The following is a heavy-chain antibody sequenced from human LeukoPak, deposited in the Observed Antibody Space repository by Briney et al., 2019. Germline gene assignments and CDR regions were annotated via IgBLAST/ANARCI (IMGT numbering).Heavy chain of an antibody. V-gene: IGHV3-30-3*01. CDR1: GFTFSSYA. J-gene: IGHJ5*02. CDR2: ISYDGSNK. D-gene: IGHD2-2*01. Sequence: PGRSLRLSCAASGFTFSSYAMHWVRQAPGKGLEWVAVISYDGSNKYYADSVKGRFTISRDNSKNTLYLQMNSLRAEDTAVYYCARDLIPGCSSTSCSNWFDPWGQGTLVTVSS. CDR3: ARDLIPGCSSTSCSNWFDP.